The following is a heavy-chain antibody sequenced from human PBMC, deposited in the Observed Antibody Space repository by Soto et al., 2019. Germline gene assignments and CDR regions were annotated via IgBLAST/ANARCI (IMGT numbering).Heavy chain of an antibody. CDR3: ASLPGYSGYDPNWFDP. Sequence: EVQLLESGGGLVQPGGSLRLTCVGSGFRFSKYVMSWVRQAPGKGLEWVSGLSGSGGTTYYADSGKGRFTISRDNSKNTISLQMNSLRAEDTAVYYCASLPGYSGYDPNWFDPWGQGTLVTVSS. CDR2: LSGSGGTT. J-gene: IGHJ5*02. CDR1: GFRFSKYV. V-gene: IGHV3-23*01. D-gene: IGHD5-12*01.